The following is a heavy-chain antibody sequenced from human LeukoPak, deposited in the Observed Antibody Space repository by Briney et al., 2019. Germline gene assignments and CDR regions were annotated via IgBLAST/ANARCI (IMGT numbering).Heavy chain of an antibody. CDR2: IYYSGST. J-gene: IGHJ3*02. Sequence: SETLSLTCTVSGGSISSYYWSWIRQPPGKGLEWIGYIYYSGSTNYNPSLKSRVTISVDTSKNQFSLKLSSVTAADTAVYYCARPHYPYGDYRKEDAFDIWGQGTMVTVSS. CDR3: ARPHYPYGDYRKEDAFDI. D-gene: IGHD4-17*01. CDR1: GGSISSYY. V-gene: IGHV4-59*01.